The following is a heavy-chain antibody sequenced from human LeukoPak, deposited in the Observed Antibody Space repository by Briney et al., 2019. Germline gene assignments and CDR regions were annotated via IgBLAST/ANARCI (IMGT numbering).Heavy chain of an antibody. CDR1: GFTFSSYG. V-gene: IGHV3-30*18. Sequence: GGSLRLSCAASGFTFSSYGIHWVRQAPGKGLEWVAVISYDGSSKDYADSVKGRFTISRDNSKNTLYLQMNSLRVEDTAVYYCAKAADQYYYSYFYYMDVWGKGTTVTASS. CDR2: ISYDGSSK. J-gene: IGHJ6*03. D-gene: IGHD2/OR15-2a*01. CDR3: AKAADQYYYSYFYYMDV.